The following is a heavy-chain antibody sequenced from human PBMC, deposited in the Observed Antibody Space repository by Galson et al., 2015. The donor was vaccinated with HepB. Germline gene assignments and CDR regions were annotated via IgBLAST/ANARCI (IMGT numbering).Heavy chain of an antibody. Sequence: SLRLSCAGSGFTFTKCDMHWVRQAPGRGLEWVSYITSSSSDIYYAGSVKGRFTISRDNAKNSLFLQMNNLRAEDTAVCFCARGGLMVGPRTQRDYHYHGMDVWGQGTTVTVPS. J-gene: IGHJ6*02. V-gene: IGHV3-21*05. CDR3: ARGGLMVGPRTQRDYHYHGMDV. CDR2: ITSSSSDI. CDR1: GFTFTKCD. D-gene: IGHD2-8*01.